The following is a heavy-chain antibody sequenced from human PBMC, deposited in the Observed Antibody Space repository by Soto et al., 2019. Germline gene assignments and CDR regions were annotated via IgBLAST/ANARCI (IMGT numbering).Heavy chain of an antibody. V-gene: IGHV3-23*01. CDR3: ARGPNNYYDSSGYFFS. D-gene: IGHD3-22*01. J-gene: IGHJ5*02. Sequence: GGSLRLSCAASGFTLSSYAMNWVRQAPGKGLEWVSVISGSGDSTYYADSVKGRFTISRDNSKNTLYLQMNSLRAEDTAVYYCARGPNNYYDSSGYFFSWGQGTLVTVSS. CDR2: ISGSGDST. CDR1: GFTLSSYA.